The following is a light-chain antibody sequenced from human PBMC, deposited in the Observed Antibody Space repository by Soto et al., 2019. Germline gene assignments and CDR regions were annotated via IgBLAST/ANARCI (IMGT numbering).Light chain of an antibody. V-gene: IGKV1-5*03. Sequence: DIQMTQSPSTLSASVGDRVTITCRASQSISSWLAWYQQKPGKAPKLLIYKASSLESGVPSRFSGSGSGTEFTLTINSLQPDAFATYYCQQYNSYSPYTFGQGTKLEIK. J-gene: IGKJ2*01. CDR3: QQYNSYSPYT. CDR2: KAS. CDR1: QSISSW.